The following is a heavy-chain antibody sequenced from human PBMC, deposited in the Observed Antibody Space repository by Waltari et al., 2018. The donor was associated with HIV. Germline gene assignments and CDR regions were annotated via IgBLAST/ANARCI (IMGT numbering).Heavy chain of an antibody. CDR2: IDQDGSGK. J-gene: IGHJ4*02. CDR1: GFSFRNSW. D-gene: IGHD1-1*01. Sequence: EVQLVESGGGLVQPGGSLRLSCAASGFSFRNSWMSWVRQAPGKGPEWVANIDQDGSGKYYMDSMKGRFSISRDNAKNSVFLQMNSLRVEDTAVYYCVRDARDDGSFDYWGQGTLVTVSS. V-gene: IGHV3-7*01. CDR3: VRDARDDGSFDY.